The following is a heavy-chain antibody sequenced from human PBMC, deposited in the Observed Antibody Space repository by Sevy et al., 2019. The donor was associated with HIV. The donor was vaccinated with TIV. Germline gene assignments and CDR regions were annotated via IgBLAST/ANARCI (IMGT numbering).Heavy chain of an antibody. CDR1: GGTFSSYA. V-gene: IGHV1-69*13. CDR3: ARDFGGYCSSTSCYGFDY. CDR2: IIPIFGTA. D-gene: IGHD2-2*01. Sequence: ASVKVSCKASGGTFSSYAISWVRQAPGQGLEWTGGIIPIFGTANDAQKFQGRVTITADESTSTAYMELSSLRSEDTAVYYCARDFGGYCSSTSCYGFDYWSQGTLVTVSS. J-gene: IGHJ4*02.